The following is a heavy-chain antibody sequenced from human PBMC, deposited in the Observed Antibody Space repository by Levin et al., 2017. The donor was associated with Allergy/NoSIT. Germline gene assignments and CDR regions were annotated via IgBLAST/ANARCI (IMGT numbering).Heavy chain of an antibody. Sequence: VASVKVSCKASGHTFTTYAMHWVRQAPGQRLEWMGLINTANGNTYYSQSFQGRVTLTRDTSANTVYMELSNLKSEDTAMYYCASEIWTSYTIHYWGQGTLVTVFS. CDR1: GHTFTTYA. V-gene: IGHV1-3*04. D-gene: IGHD3-16*01. J-gene: IGHJ4*02. CDR2: INTANGNT. CDR3: ASEIWTSYTIHY.